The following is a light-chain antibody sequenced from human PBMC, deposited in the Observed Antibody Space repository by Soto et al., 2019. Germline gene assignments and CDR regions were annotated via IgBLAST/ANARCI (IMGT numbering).Light chain of an antibody. CDR3: AAWDDSLSAVV. CDR1: SSNNGSNY. V-gene: IGLV1-47*01. J-gene: IGLJ2*01. Sequence: QSVLTQPPSASGTPGQRVTISCSGSSSNNGSNYVYWYQQFPGSAPKLLIYRNDQRPSGVPDRFSGSKSGTSASLAISGPRSEDEADYYCAAWDDSLSAVVFGGGTKLTVL. CDR2: RND.